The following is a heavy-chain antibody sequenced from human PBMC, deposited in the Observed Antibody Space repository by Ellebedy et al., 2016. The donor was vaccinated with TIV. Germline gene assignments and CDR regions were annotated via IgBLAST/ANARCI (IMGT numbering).Heavy chain of an antibody. V-gene: IGHV1-46*01. J-gene: IGHJ3*02. Sequence: ASVKVSCKASGYTFTSYYMHWVRQAPGQGLEWMGIINPSGGSTSYAQKFQGRVTMTTDTSTSTAYMELRSLRSDDTAVYYCARRYFDGDDAFDIWGQGTMVTVSS. CDR3: ARRYFDGDDAFDI. CDR1: GYTFTSYY. D-gene: IGHD3-9*01. CDR2: INPSGGST.